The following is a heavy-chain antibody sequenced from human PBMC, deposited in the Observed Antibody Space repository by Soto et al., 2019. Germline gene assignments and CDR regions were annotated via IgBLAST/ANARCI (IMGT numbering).Heavy chain of an antibody. CDR2: ISETGTRT. CDR1: GFTFSSAA. CDR3: AKSLDIHYKNWFDP. J-gene: IGHJ5*02. D-gene: IGHD4-4*01. V-gene: IGHV3-23*01. Sequence: QILESGGSLVQPGGSLRLSCVAAGFTFSSAAMNWVRQAPGKGLEWVSIISETGTRTHYADSVKGRFTISRDNSKNTLYLDMNSLRAEDTAVYYCAKSLDIHYKNWFDPWGQGTLVTVSS.